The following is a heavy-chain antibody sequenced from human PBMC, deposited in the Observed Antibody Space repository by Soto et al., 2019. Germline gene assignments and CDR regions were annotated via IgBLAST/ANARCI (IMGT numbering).Heavy chain of an antibody. CDR2: IIPFHGVT. J-gene: IGHJ4*02. V-gene: IGHV1-69*08. Sequence: QVQLVQSGAEVKKPGSSVKVSCKASGGTFSPYTINWVRQAPGHGLEWMGRIIPFHGVTNYAQKFQARVTITADKSKSTAYMELSGLRFEDTAMYYCTRDWEITVSTWAFGGFWGRGTLVTVSS. D-gene: IGHD3-10*01. CDR3: TRDWEITVSTWAFGGF. CDR1: GGTFSPYT.